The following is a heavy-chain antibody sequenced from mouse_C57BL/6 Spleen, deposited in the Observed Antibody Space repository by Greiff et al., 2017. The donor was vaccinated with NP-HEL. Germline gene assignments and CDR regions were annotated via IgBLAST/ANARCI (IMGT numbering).Heavy chain of an antibody. CDR1: GFTFSDYG. J-gene: IGHJ2*01. V-gene: IGHV5-17*01. CDR2: ISSGSSTI. CDR3: ARDSNLYFDY. Sequence: EVKLVESGGGLVKPGGSLKLSCAASGFTFSDYGMHWVRQAPEKGLEWVVYISSGSSTIYYADTVKGRFTISRDNAKNTLFLQMTSLRSEDTAMYYCARDSNLYFDYWGQGTTLTVSS. D-gene: IGHD2-5*01.